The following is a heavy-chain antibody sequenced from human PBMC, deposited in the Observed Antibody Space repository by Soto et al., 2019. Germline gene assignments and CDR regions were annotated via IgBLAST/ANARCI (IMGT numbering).Heavy chain of an antibody. Sequence: PXXSLRLSCAASGFTSSSYWMHWVPQAPGKGLVWVSRINSDGSSTSYADSVKGRFTISRDNAKNTLYLQMNSLRAEDTAVYYCADGDDFWSGPSTLWGQGTLVTVSS. CDR1: GFTSSSYW. D-gene: IGHD3-3*01. CDR3: ADGDDFWSGPSTL. V-gene: IGHV3-74*01. J-gene: IGHJ4*02. CDR2: INSDGSST.